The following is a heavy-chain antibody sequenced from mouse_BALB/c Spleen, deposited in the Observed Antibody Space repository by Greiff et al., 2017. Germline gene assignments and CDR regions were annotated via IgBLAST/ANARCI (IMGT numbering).Heavy chain of an antibody. CDR3: ARNYYWYFDV. Sequence: LVESGPELVKPGASVKISCKASGYTFTDYYINWVKQKPGQGLEWIGWIYPGSGNTKYNEKFKGKATLTVDTSSSTAYMQLSSLTSEDTAVYFCARNYYWYFDVWGAGTTVTVSS. V-gene: IGHV1-84*02. J-gene: IGHJ1*01. CDR1: GYTFTDYY. D-gene: IGHD1-3*01. CDR2: IYPGSGNT.